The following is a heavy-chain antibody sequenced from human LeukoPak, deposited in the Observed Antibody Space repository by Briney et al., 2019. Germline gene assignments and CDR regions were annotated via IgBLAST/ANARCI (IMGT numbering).Heavy chain of an antibody. Sequence: PSETLSLTRSISGGYLSGNYWSWLRQPPGKGLEWVGYIYYSGRTNYNPSQKSRVAISADTSKNQFSLKLSSVTAADTAVYYCARDRKYCDDSGGYSPSYCYGLDVWGRGTTVTVSS. V-gene: IGHV4-59*01. CDR2: IYYSGRT. D-gene: IGHD3-22*01. J-gene: IGHJ6*02. CDR1: GGYLSGNY. CDR3: ARDRKYCDDSGGYSPSYCYGLDV.